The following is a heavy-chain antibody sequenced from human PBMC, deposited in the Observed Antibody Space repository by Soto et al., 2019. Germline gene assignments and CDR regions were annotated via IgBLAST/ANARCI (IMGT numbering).Heavy chain of an antibody. CDR3: AASILVSRQYFDL. J-gene: IGHJ2*01. Sequence: GGSLRLSCAASGFTFSSYTMNWVRQAPGKGLEWISHITHSSSAIYYADSVRGRFTVSRDNAKNSLYLQLNSLRAEDTAVYYCAASILVSRQYFDLWGRCTLVTVSS. CDR2: ITHSSSAI. V-gene: IGHV3-48*01. CDR1: GFTFSSYT. D-gene: IGHD3-9*01.